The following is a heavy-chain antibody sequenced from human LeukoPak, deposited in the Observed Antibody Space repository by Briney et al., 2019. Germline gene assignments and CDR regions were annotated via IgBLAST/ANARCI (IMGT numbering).Heavy chain of an antibody. Sequence: PGGSLRLSCAASGFTFSSYSMNWVRQAPGKGLEWVSSISSSSSYIYYADSVKGRFTISRDNAKNSLYLQMNSLRAEDTAVYYCARDREDIVVVAAADENYFDYWGQGTLVTVSS. D-gene: IGHD2-15*01. CDR3: ARDREDIVVVAAADENYFDY. V-gene: IGHV3-21*01. CDR1: GFTFSSYS. J-gene: IGHJ4*02. CDR2: ISSSSSYI.